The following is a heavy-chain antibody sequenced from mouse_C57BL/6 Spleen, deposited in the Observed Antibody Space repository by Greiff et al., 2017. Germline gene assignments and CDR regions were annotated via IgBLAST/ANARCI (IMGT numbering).Heavy chain of an antibody. Sequence: QVQLQQPGAELVKPGASVKLSCKASGYTFTSYWMQWVKQRPGQGLEWIGEIDPSDSYTNYTQKFKGKATLTVDTSSSTAYMQLSSLTSEDSAVYYCARSLYYGSSLRYFDVWGTGTTVTVSS. D-gene: IGHD1-1*01. CDR1: GYTFTSYW. V-gene: IGHV1-50*01. J-gene: IGHJ1*03. CDR2: IDPSDSYT. CDR3: ARSLYYGSSLRYFDV.